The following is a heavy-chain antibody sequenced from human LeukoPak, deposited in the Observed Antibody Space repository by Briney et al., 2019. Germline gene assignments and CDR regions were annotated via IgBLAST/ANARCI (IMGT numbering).Heavy chain of an antibody. Sequence: GGSLRLSCAASGFTFDDYAMHWVRQAPGKGLEWVCIISWDGGSTYYADSVKGRFTISRDNSKNSLYLQMNSLRAEDTALYYCAKGGYYDFWRAYQSEEDYYMDVWGKGTTVTVSS. CDR1: GFTFDDYA. V-gene: IGHV3-43D*03. CDR2: ISWDGGST. CDR3: AKGGYYDFWRAYQSEEDYYMDV. D-gene: IGHD3-3*01. J-gene: IGHJ6*03.